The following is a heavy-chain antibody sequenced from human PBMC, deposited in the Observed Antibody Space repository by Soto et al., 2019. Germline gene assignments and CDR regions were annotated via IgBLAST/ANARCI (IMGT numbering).Heavy chain of an antibody. CDR1: GYTFTSYA. CDR2: INAGNGNT. J-gene: IGHJ6*02. D-gene: IGHD6-19*01. V-gene: IGHV1-3*01. Sequence: QVQLVQSGAEVKKPGASVKVSCKASGYTFTSYAMHWVRQAPGQRLEWMGWINAGNGNTKYSQKFQGRVTITRDTSASTAYMELSSLRSEDTAVYYCARGGGGSGWWYGMDVWGQGTTVTVSS. CDR3: ARGGGGSGWWYGMDV.